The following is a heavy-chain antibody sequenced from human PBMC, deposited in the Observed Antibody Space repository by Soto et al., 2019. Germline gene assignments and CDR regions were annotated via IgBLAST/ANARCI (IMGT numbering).Heavy chain of an antibody. J-gene: IGHJ4*02. CDR3: ARDSIVARYYFDY. V-gene: IGHV1-46*01. CDR2: INPRGGST. CDR1: GYTFTRYY. D-gene: IGHD6-6*01. Sequence: QVQLVQSGAEVKKPGASVKVSCKASGYTFTRYYIHWVRQAPGQGLEWMGIINPRGGSTTYAQKFQGIVTFTSDTSTSTAYMELSRLRSEDTAVYFCARDSIVARYYFDYWGQGTPVTVSS.